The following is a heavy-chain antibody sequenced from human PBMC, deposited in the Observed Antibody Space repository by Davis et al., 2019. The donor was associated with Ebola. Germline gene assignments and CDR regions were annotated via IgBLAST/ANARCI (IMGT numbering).Heavy chain of an antibody. CDR1: GFSFSTTGVN. CDR2: IYWDGDK. V-gene: IGHV2-5*02. J-gene: IGHJ4*02. Sequence: SGPTLVKPTQTLTLTCTFSGFSFSTTGVNVGWIRQPPGKALEWLALIYWDGDKRYNSSLESRLSITKDTSKSQVVLTMTNMDPVDTATYYCARVRGSSSWYGYYFDYWGQGTLVTVSS. D-gene: IGHD6-13*01. CDR3: ARVRGSSSWYGYYFDY.